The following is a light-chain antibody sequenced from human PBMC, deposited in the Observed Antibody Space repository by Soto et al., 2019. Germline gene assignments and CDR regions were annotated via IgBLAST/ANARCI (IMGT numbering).Light chain of an antibody. CDR3: LQALQTPCT. V-gene: IGKV2-28*01. J-gene: IGKJ2*02. CDR2: LAS. Sequence: EIVMTQSPLSLPVTPGEPASISCRSSQSLLHSNGYNYLDWYLQKPGQSPQLLIYLASTRASGVPDRFTGSGSGTDFTLKISRVEAEDVGVYYCLQALQTPCTFGQGTKLEIK. CDR1: QSLLHSNGYNY.